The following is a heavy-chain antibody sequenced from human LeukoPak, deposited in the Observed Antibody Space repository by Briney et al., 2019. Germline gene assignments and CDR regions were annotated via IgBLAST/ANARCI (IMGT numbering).Heavy chain of an antibody. CDR3: AGNILFAFDI. V-gene: IGHV3-53*01. CDR1: WLTVSSSY. Sequence: GGSLRLSCAASWLTVSSSYMSWVRQAPGKGLEWVSIIYNDGSTYYADSMKGRFTISRDNSKNTLYLQVNSLRAEDTAMYYCAGNILFAFDIWGQGTMVTVSS. CDR2: IYNDGST. J-gene: IGHJ3*02.